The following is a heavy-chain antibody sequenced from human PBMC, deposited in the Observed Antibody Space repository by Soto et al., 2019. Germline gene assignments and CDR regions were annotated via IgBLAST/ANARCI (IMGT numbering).Heavy chain of an antibody. CDR3: GRAKSIFGIVTDVYDI. CDR1: GGSFSGYV. V-gene: IGHV1-69*04. CDR2: IIPVHNIT. Sequence: QVQLVQSGAEVKKPGSSVKVSCMTSGGSFSGYVFTWVRQAPGQGLEWMGRIIPVHNITNYAEGLQGRVTISADTASSTTYMEVRTLRSDDTAVYFCGRAKSIFGIVTDVYDIWGQGTMVIVSS. D-gene: IGHD3-3*01. J-gene: IGHJ3*02.